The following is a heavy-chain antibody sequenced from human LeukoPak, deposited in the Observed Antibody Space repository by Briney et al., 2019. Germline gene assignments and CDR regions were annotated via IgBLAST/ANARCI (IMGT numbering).Heavy chain of an antibody. CDR1: GYTFTSYD. CDR2: MNPNSGNT. D-gene: IGHD2-2*01. J-gene: IGHJ6*02. V-gene: IGHV1-8*01. CDR3: ARATPAVGYYYYYGMDV. Sequence: ASVKVSCTASGYTFTSYDINWVRQATGQGLEWMGWMNPNSGNTGYAQKFQGRVTMTRNTSISTAYMELSSLRSEDTAVYYCARATPAVGYYYYYGMDVWGQGTTVTVSS.